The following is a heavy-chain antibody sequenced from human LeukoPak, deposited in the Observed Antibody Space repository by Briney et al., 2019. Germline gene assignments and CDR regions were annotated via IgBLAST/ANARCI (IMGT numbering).Heavy chain of an antibody. J-gene: IGHJ4*02. CDR1: GFTFDDYG. Sequence: PGGSLRLSFAASGFTFDDYGMSWVRHAPGKGLEWVSGINWNGGSTGYADSVKGRFTISRDNAKNSLYLQMNSLRAEDTALYYCAREGGERRGYSYGYGFDYWGQGTLVTVSS. V-gene: IGHV3-20*03. CDR2: INWNGGST. CDR3: AREGGERRGYSYGYGFDY. D-gene: IGHD5-18*01.